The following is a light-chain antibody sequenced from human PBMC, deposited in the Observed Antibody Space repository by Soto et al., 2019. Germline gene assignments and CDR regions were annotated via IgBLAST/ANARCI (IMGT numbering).Light chain of an antibody. CDR2: GAS. V-gene: IGKV3-15*01. CDR1: HSVSSD. CDR3: QQYNNWPPT. J-gene: IGKJ5*01. Sequence: EIVMKQSLATLSVCEGEKATLSCRASHSVSSDLAWYQQKPGQAPRLLIYGASTRAIGIPARFSGSGSGTEFTLTFSVLQSEDFAVYYCQQYNNWPPTFGQGTRLEIK.